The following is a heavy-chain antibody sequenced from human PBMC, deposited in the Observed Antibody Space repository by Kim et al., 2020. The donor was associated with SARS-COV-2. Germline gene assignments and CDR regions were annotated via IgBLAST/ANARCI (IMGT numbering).Heavy chain of an antibody. J-gene: IGHJ4*02. CDR2: IYYSGST. Sequence: SETLSLTCTVSGGSISSSSYYWGWIRQPPGKGLEWIGSIYYSGSTYYNPSLKSRVTISVDTSKNQFSLKLSSVTAADTAVYYCASSSYYDILTGYISYFVYWGQGTLVTVSS. V-gene: IGHV4-39*01. CDR3: ASSSYYDILTGYISYFVY. CDR1: GGSISSSSYY. D-gene: IGHD3-9*01.